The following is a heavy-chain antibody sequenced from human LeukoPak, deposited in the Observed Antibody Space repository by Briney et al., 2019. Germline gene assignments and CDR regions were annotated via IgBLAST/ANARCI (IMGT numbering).Heavy chain of an antibody. CDR1: GGSISSYY. J-gene: IGHJ6*03. CDR2: IYTSGST. CDR3: ARGGSFYYYMDV. V-gene: IGHV4-4*07. Sequence: SETLSLTCTVSGGSISSYYWSWIRQPAGKGLEWIGRIYTSGSTNYNPSLKSRVTISLDKSKNQFSLKLSSVTAADTAVYYCARGGSFYYYMDVWGKGTTVTVSS. D-gene: IGHD3-10*01.